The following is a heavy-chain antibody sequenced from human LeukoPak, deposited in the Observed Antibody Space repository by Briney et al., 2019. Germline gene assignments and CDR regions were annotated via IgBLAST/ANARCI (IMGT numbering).Heavy chain of an antibody. J-gene: IGHJ6*02. CDR1: GFTFSTYA. CDR2: IRGSGGSTYYAISGSGGST. V-gene: IGHV3-23*01. D-gene: IGHD1-26*01. Sequence: GGSLRLSCAASGFTFSTYAMSWVRQAPGKGLEWVSGIRGSGGSTYYAISGSGGSTDYADSVKGRFTISRDNSENMLYLQMNSLRAEDTAVYYCAKDWKWGANYYYFYGMNVWGQGTTVTVSS. CDR3: AKDWKWGANYYYFYGMNV.